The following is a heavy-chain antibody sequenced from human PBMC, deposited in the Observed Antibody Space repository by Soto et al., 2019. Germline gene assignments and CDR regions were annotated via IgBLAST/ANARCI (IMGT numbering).Heavy chain of an antibody. Sequence: QVQLVESGGGVVQPGRSLRLSCAASGFTFSSYAMHWVRQAPGKGLEWVAVISYDGSNKYYADSVKGRFTISRDNSKNTLYLQMTSLRAEATDVYYCARGGGNNWFDPWGQGTLVTVSS. V-gene: IGHV3-30-3*01. D-gene: IGHD3-16*01. CDR2: ISYDGSNK. CDR3: ARGGGNNWFDP. J-gene: IGHJ5*02. CDR1: GFTFSSYA.